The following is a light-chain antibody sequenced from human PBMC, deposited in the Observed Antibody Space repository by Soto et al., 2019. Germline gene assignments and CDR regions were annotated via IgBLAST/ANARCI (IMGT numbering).Light chain of an antibody. J-gene: IGLJ2*01. Sequence: QSVRTQPPSVSGAPGQRVTISCTGSSSNIGAGYDVHWYQHLPGTAPKLLIYGNSNRPSGVPDRFSGSKSGTSASLAITGLQAEDEADYFFHSYDSSLSGSVFGGGTQRTV. V-gene: IGLV1-40*01. CDR3: HSYDSSLSGSV. CDR1: SSNIGAGYD. CDR2: GNS.